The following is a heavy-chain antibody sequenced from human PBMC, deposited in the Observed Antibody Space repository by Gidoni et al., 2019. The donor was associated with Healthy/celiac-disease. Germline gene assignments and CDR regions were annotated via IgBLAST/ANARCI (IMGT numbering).Heavy chain of an antibody. CDR1: GFTFSRYA. Sequence: EVQLLESGGGLVQPGGSLRLSCGACGFTFSRYAMSWVRQAPGKGLEWVSAISCSGGSTYYAASVKGRFTISRDNSKNTLYLQMNSLRAEDTAVYYCAKASDCSGGSCLPYYYYYGMDVWGQGTTVTVSS. CDR3: AKASDCSGGSCLPYYYYYGMDV. D-gene: IGHD2-15*01. CDR2: ISCSGGST. J-gene: IGHJ6*02. V-gene: IGHV3-23*01.